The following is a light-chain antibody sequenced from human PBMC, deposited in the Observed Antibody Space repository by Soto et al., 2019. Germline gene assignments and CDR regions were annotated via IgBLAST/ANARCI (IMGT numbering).Light chain of an antibody. Sequence: DIQMTQSPSSLSASVGDRVTITCRASQTISRYLHWYQQKPGKDPRLLIYATSNLNGGVPSRFSGSGSGTDFSLTISSLQPDDFATYYCQHSYSSTYTFGQGTNLDI. V-gene: IGKV1-39*01. CDR3: QHSYSSTYT. J-gene: IGKJ2*01. CDR2: ATS. CDR1: QTISRY.